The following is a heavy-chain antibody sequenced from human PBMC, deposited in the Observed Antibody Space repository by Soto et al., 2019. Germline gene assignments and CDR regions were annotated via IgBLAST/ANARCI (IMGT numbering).Heavy chain of an antibody. J-gene: IGHJ6*03. CDR3: ASYYYYYYMDV. V-gene: IGHV3-74*01. Sequence: EVQLVESGGGLVQPGGSLRLSCAASGFAFSNNWMHWVRQAPGKGLEWVSRIKSDGSSTNYADSVKGRFTISRDNAENKLYLQMSGLGADDTAIYYCASYYYYYYMDVWGQGTTVTVSS. CDR1: GFAFSNNW. CDR2: IKSDGSST.